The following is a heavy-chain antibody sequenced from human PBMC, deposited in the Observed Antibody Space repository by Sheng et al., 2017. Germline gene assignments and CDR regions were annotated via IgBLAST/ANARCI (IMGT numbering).Heavy chain of an antibody. CDR3: ARSRGYPDVYYFDF. Sequence: QVQLQESGPGLVKPSQTLSLTCTVSGGSISSGSYYWSWIRQPAGKGLEWIGRIYTSGSTNYNPSLKSRVTISVDTSKNQFSLNLSSVTAADTAVYYCARSRGYPDVYYFDFLGPGNXGHRLL. D-gene: IGHD5-12*01. V-gene: IGHV4-61*02. CDR2: IYTSGST. J-gene: IGHJ4*02. CDR1: GGSISSGSYY.